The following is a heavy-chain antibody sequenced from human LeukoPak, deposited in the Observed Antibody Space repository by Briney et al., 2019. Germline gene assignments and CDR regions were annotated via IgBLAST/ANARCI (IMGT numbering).Heavy chain of an antibody. CDR1: GFTFSSYS. J-gene: IGHJ4*02. Sequence: PGGSLRLSCAASGFTFSSYSMNWVRQAPGKGLEWVAVISYDGSNKYYADSVKGRFTISRDNSKNTLYLQMNSLRAEDTAVYYCARDGGRGTTVTIDYWGQGTLVTVSS. CDR2: ISYDGSNK. D-gene: IGHD4-11*01. CDR3: ARDGGRGTTVTIDY. V-gene: IGHV3-30*03.